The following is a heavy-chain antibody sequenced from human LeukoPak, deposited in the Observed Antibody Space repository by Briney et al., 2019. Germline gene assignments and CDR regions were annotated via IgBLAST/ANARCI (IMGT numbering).Heavy chain of an antibody. J-gene: IGHJ3*02. V-gene: IGHV3-48*01. CDR3: ARGGITMIVVVITTNDAFDI. Sequence: GGSLRLSCAASGFTFSSYSMNWVRQAPGKGLEWVSYISSSSSTIYYADSVKGRFTISRDNAKNSLYPQMNSLRAEDTAVYYCARGGITMIVVVITTNDAFDIWGQGTMVTVSS. CDR2: ISSSSSTI. CDR1: GFTFSSYS. D-gene: IGHD3-22*01.